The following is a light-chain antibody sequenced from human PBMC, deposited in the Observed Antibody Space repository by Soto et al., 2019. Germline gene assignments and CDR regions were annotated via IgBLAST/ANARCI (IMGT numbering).Light chain of an antibody. J-gene: IGKJ2*01. V-gene: IGKV1-39*01. Sequence: DIQITESPSTLSASVGDRVTITCRASQSISSWLAWYQQKPGKAPKLLIYAASTLQSGVPSRFSGSKSGTDLTLTISSLQTEDFANYYCQQSYSSPVYSFGQGTKVDIK. CDR3: QQSYSSPVYS. CDR1: QSISSW. CDR2: AAS.